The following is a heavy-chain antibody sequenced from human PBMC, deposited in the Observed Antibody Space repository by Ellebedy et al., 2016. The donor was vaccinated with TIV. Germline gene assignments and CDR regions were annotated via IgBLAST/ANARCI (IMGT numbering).Heavy chain of an antibody. CDR2: ISSSGSTI. CDR3: ARARVLRYFDWLPDAFDI. D-gene: IGHD3-9*01. V-gene: IGHV3-11*04. J-gene: IGHJ3*02. Sequence: GESLKISCAASGFTFSDYYMSWIRQAPGKGLEWVSYISSSGSTIYYADSVKGRFTISRDNAKNSLYLQMNSLRAEDTAVYYCARARVLRYFDWLPDAFDIWGQGTMVTVSS. CDR1: GFTFSDYY.